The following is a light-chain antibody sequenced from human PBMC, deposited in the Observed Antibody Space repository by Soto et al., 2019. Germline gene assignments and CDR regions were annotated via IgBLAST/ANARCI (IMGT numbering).Light chain of an antibody. CDR1: QSVSNRY. V-gene: IGKV3-20*01. CDR2: GAS. J-gene: IGKJ2*01. CDR3: QQFGDSYT. Sequence: EIVLTQSPGTLSLSPGERATLSYRASQSVSNRYLAWYQQKPGQAPRLLIYGASTRATGVPYRFSGSGSGTDFTLTISRLEPEDFAVYYCQQFGDSYTFGQGTKLEIK.